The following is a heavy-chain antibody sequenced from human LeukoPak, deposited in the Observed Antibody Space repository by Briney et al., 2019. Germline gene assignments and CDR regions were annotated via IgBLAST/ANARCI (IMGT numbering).Heavy chain of an antibody. CDR1: GFTFSSYA. V-gene: IGHV3-30*04. J-gene: IGHJ6*02. Sequence: GGSLRLSCAASGFTFSSYAMHWVRQAPGMGLEWVAVISYDGSNKYYADSVKGRFTISRDNSKNTLYLQMNSLRAEDTAVYYCARDLAYFDWLVPNYYYGMDVWGQGTTVTVSS. CDR2: ISYDGSNK. CDR3: ARDLAYFDWLVPNYYYGMDV. D-gene: IGHD3-9*01.